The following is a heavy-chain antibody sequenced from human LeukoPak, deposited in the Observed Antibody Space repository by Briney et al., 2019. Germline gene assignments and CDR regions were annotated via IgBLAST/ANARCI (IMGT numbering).Heavy chain of an antibody. CDR3: AQYRYNWNPRGYYYYMDV. CDR2: IIPILGIA. Sequence: SVKVSCKASGGTFSSYAISWVRQAPGQGLEWMGRIIPILGIANYAQKFQGRVTITTDESTSTAYMELSSLRSEDTAVYYCAQYRYNWNPRGYYYYMDVWGKGTTVTVSS. D-gene: IGHD1-1*01. J-gene: IGHJ6*03. V-gene: IGHV1-69*04. CDR1: GGTFSSYA.